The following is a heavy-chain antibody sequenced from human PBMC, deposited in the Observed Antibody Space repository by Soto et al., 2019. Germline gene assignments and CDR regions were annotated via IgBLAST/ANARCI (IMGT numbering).Heavy chain of an antibody. V-gene: IGHV3-21*01. J-gene: IGHJ4*02. D-gene: IGHD1-26*01. CDR2: IYTTTTYI. CDR1: GFSFNTYS. CDR3: ARGTQEVGAERVDY. Sequence: PGGSLRLSCAASGFSFNTYSMYWVRQAPGKGLEWVSYIYTTTTYIYYADSVKGRFTISRDNTKNSLYLQMNSLRAEDTAVYFCARGTQEVGAERVDYWGQGTLVTVSS.